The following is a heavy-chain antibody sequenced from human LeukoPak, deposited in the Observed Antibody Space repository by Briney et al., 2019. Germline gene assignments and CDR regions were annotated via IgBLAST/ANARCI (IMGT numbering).Heavy chain of an antibody. CDR3: AKQGALRQDYYMDV. V-gene: IGHV1-69*06. CDR2: VIPIFGTP. CDR1: DPSFSSYA. J-gene: IGHJ6*03. Sequence: ASVNVSCTPSDPSFSSYAISWVRQAPGQGLEWMGGVIPIFGTPNYAQRFQGRVTITADIVSTTAYMEVNNLTSEDTAVYFCAKQGALRQDYYMDVWGNGTTVTVSS.